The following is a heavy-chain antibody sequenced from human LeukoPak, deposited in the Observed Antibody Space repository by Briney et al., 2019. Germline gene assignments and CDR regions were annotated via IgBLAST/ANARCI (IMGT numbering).Heavy chain of an antibody. CDR2: IDRSDSYT. CDR3: ARHSAGIVVAGK. V-gene: IGHV5-10-1*01. J-gene: IGHJ4*02. D-gene: IGHD6-19*01. Sequence: GESLKISCRGSGYSFTSSWISWGRQMPGEGLEWLGRIDRSDSYTNYSPSFQGHVTMSADKCISTVYLQWSSLKASDTAMYYCARHSAGIVVAGKWGQGTLVTVSS. CDR1: GYSFTSSW.